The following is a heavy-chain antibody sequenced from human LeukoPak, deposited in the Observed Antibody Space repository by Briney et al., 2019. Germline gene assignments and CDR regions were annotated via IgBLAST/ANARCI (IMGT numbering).Heavy chain of an antibody. CDR1: GYSITGSNW. D-gene: IGHD1-26*01. CDR2: IYHSGST. J-gene: IGHJ4*02. CDR3: ARTAVDSGTYFDV. Sequence: SDTLSLTCAVSGYSITGSNWWGWIRQPPGEGLEWLGYIYHSGSTFYKPSRKSRVTMSVDTSKNHFSLKLRYVAAVDTAMYYCARTAVDSGTYFDVWGQGALVTVSS. V-gene: IGHV4-28*01.